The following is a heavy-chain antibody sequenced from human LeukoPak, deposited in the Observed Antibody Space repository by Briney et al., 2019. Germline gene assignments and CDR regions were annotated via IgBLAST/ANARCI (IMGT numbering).Heavy chain of an antibody. D-gene: IGHD5-12*01. Sequence: PGGSLRLSCAASGFTFDDYAMHWVRQAPGKGLEWVSGISWNSGSIGYADSVKGRFTISRDNAKNSLYLQMNSLRAEDTALYYCAKDTYRVGQGTFDYWGQGTLVTVSS. V-gene: IGHV3-9*01. J-gene: IGHJ4*02. CDR3: AKDTYRVGQGTFDY. CDR2: ISWNSGSI. CDR1: GFTFDDYA.